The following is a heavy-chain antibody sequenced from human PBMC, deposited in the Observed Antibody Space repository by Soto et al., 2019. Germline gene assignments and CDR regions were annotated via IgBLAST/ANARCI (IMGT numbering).Heavy chain of an antibody. V-gene: IGHV1-69*13. CDR3: ARDPQYYYDSSGYYSRENAFDI. CDR1: GGTFSSYA. J-gene: IGHJ3*02. CDR2: IIPIFGTA. Sequence: SVKVSCKASGGTFSSYAISWVRQAPGQGLEWMGGIIPIFGTANYAQKFQGRVTITADESTSTAYMELSSLRSEDTAVYYCARDPQYYYDSSGYYSRENAFDIWGQGTMVTVSS. D-gene: IGHD3-22*01.